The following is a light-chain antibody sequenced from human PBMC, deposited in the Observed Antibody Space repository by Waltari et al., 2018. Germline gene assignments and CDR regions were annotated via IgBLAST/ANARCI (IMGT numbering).Light chain of an antibody. Sequence: TCRASQSISSYLNWYQQKPGKVPKLLIYAASTLQSGVPSRFSGSGSRTDFTLTISSPQPEDFATYYCQQTYSTPFTFGPGTKVDIK. CDR1: QSISSY. J-gene: IGKJ3*01. CDR2: AAS. CDR3: QQTYSTPFT. V-gene: IGKV1-39*01.